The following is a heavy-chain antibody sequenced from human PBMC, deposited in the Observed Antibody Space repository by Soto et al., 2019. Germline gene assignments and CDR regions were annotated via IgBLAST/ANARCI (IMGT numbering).Heavy chain of an antibody. CDR2: IYTSGST. J-gene: IGHJ5*02. CDR1: GGSISSYY. V-gene: IGHV4-4*07. Sequence: LSLTCTVSGGSISSYYWSWIRQPAGKGLEWIGRIYTSGSTNYNPSLKSRVTMSVDTSKNQFSLKLSSVTAADTAVYYCAREVVVVVAAGWFDPWGQGTLVTVSS. CDR3: AREVVVVVAAGWFDP. D-gene: IGHD2-15*01.